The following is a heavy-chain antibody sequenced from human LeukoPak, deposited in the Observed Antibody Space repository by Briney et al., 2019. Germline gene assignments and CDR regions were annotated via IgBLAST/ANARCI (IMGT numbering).Heavy chain of an antibody. CDR1: GFTFSSYG. V-gene: IGHV3-30*02. D-gene: IGHD2-2*01. CDR3: ARDPCGSTTCYLKS. CDR2: IRYDGSNK. Sequence: GGSLRLSCAASGFTFSSYGMHWVRQAPGKGLEWVAFIRYDGSNKYYADSVKGRFTISRDNAKSSVYLQMNRLSAEDTAIYYCARDPCGSTTCYLKSWGQGTLVTVSS. J-gene: IGHJ5*02.